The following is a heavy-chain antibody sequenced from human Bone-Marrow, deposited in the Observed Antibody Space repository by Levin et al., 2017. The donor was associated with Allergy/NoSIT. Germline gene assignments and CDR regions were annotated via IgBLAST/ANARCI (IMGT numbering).Heavy chain of an antibody. D-gene: IGHD3-10*01. CDR2: ILYGGGT. J-gene: IGHJ4*02. V-gene: IGHV4-59*01. CDR1: GNFLSSNY. CDR3: ATGGTWFEGFYFDN. Sequence: ESLKISCTVSGNFLSSNYWAWIRQSPGKGLEWVGHILYGGGTSYKPPLKSRVTISADTSKNEFSLILRSMTTADTAIYYCATGGTWFEGFYFDNWGQGTLTTVSS.